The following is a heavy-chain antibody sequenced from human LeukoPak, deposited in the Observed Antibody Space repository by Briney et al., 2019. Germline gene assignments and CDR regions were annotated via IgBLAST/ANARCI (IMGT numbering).Heavy chain of an antibody. CDR3: ASLPTIEEEVDY. J-gene: IGHJ4*02. CDR1: GGTFSSYG. V-gene: IGHV1-69*04. Sequence: SVKVSCKASGGTFSSYGISWVRLAPGQGLEWMGRIIPILGIANYAQKFQGRVTITADKSTSTAYMELSSLRSEDTAVYYCASLPTIEEEVDYWGQGTLVTVSS. CDR2: IIPILGIA. D-gene: IGHD2-2*01.